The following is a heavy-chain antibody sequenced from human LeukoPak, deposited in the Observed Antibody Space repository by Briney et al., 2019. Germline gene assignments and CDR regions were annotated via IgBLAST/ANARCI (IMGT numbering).Heavy chain of an antibody. Sequence: TSETLSLTCTVSGGSVTNYYWMGIRQPAGEGLEWLRRNYTKWSTNYNPSRKSRVTMSVDTSKTQFSLKLSSVTAADTAVYYCARDVRLDGFAFDIWGQGTMVTVSS. J-gene: IGHJ3*02. CDR1: GGSVTNYY. V-gene: IGHV4-4*07. CDR3: ARDVRLDGFAFDI. D-gene: IGHD5-24*01. CDR2: NYTKWST.